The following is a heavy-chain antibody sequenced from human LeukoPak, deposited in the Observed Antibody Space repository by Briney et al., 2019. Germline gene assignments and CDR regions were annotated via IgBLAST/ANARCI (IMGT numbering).Heavy chain of an antibody. Sequence: SETLSLPCTVSGGSISSYYWSWIRQPPGKGLEWVGYTYYSGSTSYNPSLKSRVTISVDTSKNQFSLKLSSVTAADTAVYYCARLTGYSSGWYLFDAFDIWGQGTIVTVSS. CDR2: TYYSGST. CDR3: ARLTGYSSGWYLFDAFDI. V-gene: IGHV4-59*01. D-gene: IGHD6-19*01. J-gene: IGHJ3*02. CDR1: GGSISSYY.